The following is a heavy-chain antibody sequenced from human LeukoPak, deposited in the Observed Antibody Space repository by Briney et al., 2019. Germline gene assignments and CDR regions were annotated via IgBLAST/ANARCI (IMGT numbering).Heavy chain of an antibody. CDR2: IMQDGSGK. J-gene: IGHJ4*02. Sequence: GGSLRLSCAASGFTFSNYWMSWVRQAPGKGLEWVANIMQDGSGKYYVDSVKGRFTISRDNAKNSLYLQMNSLRAEDMAVYYCARRYCGGDCHSPYFDYWGQGTLVTVSS. CDR3: ARRYCGGDCHSPYFDY. D-gene: IGHD2-21*02. V-gene: IGHV3-7*01. CDR1: GFTFSNYW.